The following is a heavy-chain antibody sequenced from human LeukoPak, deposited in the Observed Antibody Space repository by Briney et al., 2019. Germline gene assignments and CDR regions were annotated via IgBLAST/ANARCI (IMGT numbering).Heavy chain of an antibody. J-gene: IGHJ4*02. CDR2: ISAYNGNT. CDR1: RYTFTSYG. V-gene: IGHV1-18*01. CDR3: ARGGTYYYDSSGYYEALEY. Sequence: ASVKVSCKASRYTFTSYGISWVRQAPGQGLEWMGWISAYNGNTNYAQKLQGRVTMTTDTSTSTAYMELRSLRSDDTAVYYCARGGTYYYDSSGYYEALEYWGRGTLVTVSS. D-gene: IGHD3-22*01.